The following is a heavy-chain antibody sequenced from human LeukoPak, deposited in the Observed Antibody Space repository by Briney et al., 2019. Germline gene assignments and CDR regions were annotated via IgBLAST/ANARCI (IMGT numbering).Heavy chain of an antibody. J-gene: IGHJ4*02. V-gene: IGHV3-15*01. D-gene: IGHD2-15*01. Sequence: PVRSLRLSCAASGFTFSDAWMSWVRQAPGKGLEWVCRIRSKTEGWTTDYAAPVKGRFTISREDSKNTLFLQMSSLKTEDTGVYYCTTFHYCSGGSCYSGYWGQGTLVTVSS. CDR1: GFTFSDAW. CDR3: TTFHYCSGGSCYSGY. CDR2: IRSKTEGWTT.